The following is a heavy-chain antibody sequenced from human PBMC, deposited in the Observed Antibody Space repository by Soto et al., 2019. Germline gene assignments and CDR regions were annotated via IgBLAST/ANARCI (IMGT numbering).Heavy chain of an antibody. D-gene: IGHD1-1*01. Sequence: EVQLLESGGGLVQPGGSLRLSCAASGFTFSSYSMNWVRQAPGKGLEWVSVISGSGGSTYYADSVKGRFTISRDNSKNTLYLQMNSLRAEDTAVYYCAKRSTGTYFDYWGQGTLVTVSS. V-gene: IGHV3-23*01. J-gene: IGHJ4*02. CDR1: GFTFSSYS. CDR2: ISGSGGST. CDR3: AKRSTGTYFDY.